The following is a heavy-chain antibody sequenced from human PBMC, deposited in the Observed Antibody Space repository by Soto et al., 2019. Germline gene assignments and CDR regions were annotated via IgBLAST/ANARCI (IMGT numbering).Heavy chain of an antibody. J-gene: IGHJ4*02. V-gene: IGHV3-7*01. CDR1: GFTLSSYW. D-gene: IGHD4-17*01. Sequence: EVQLVESGGGLVQPGGSLRLSCAASGFTLSSYWMNWVRLAPGKGLEWVANIKQDGSQKNYVDSVKGRFTISSDNAKNSLYLQMSSLSAEDTAVYYCMTSVTTHDYWGQGTLVTVSS. CDR3: MTSVTTHDY. CDR2: IKQDGSQK.